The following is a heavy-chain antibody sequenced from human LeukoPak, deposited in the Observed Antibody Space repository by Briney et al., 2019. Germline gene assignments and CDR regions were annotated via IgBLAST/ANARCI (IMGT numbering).Heavy chain of an antibody. CDR3: ARRKLIAAAGHLDY. V-gene: IGHV1-18*04. CDR2: ISAYNGNT. CDR1: GYTFTGYY. J-gene: IGHJ4*02. Sequence: ASVKVSCKASGYTFTGYYMHWVRQAPGQGLEWMGWISAYNGNTNYAQKLQGRVTMTTDTSTSTAYMELRSLRSDDTAVYYCARRKLIAAAGHLDYWGQGTLGTVSS. D-gene: IGHD6-13*01.